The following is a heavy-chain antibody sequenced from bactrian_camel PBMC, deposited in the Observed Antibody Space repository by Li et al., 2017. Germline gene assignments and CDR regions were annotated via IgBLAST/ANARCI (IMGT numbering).Heavy chain of an antibody. V-gene: IGHV3S6*01. D-gene: IGHD5*01. CDR2: IDTDDHT. CDR3: AADGYCGGGEVGW. J-gene: IGHJ4*01. CDR1: MYTLRRYC. Sequence: HVQLVESGGGSVQAGGSLRLTCAPASMYTLRRYCMGWFRQTPGKDREDVASIDTDDHTTYADSVKGRFTISKDTAKNTLSLQMNVLKPEDTAMYYCAADGYCGGGEVGWRGQGTQVTVS.